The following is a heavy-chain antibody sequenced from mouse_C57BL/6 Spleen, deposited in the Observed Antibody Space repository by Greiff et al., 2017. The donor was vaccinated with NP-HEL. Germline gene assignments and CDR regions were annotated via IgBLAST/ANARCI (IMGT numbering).Heavy chain of an antibody. J-gene: IGHJ1*03. Sequence: QVQLQQSGPELVKPGASVKISCKASGYAFSSSWMNWVKQRPGKGLEWIGRIYPGDGDTNYNGKFKGKATLTADKSSSTAYMQLSSLTSEDSAVYFCARSGPLYFDVWGTGTTVTVSS. V-gene: IGHV1-82*01. D-gene: IGHD6-1*01. CDR2: IYPGDGDT. CDR1: GYAFSSSW. CDR3: ARSGPLYFDV.